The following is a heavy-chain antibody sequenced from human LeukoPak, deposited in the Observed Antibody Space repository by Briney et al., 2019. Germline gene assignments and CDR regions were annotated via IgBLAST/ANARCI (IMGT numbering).Heavy chain of an antibody. J-gene: IGHJ4*02. V-gene: IGHV5-51*01. CDR2: IYPGDSDT. Sequence: GESLKISCKGSGYSFTSYWIGWVRQMPGKGLEWMGIIYPGDSDTRYSPSFQGQVTISADKSISTADLQWSSLGASDTARYYFARLGNSFEQYYFDYWGQGTLVTVSS. CDR1: GYSFTSYW. D-gene: IGHD4-23*01. CDR3: ARLGNSFEQYYFDY.